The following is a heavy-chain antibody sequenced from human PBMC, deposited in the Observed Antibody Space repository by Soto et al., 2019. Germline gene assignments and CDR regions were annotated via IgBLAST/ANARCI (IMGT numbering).Heavy chain of an antibody. V-gene: IGHV3-23*01. CDR2: ISGSGEST. J-gene: IGHJ6*01. CDR3: APRTDNKHVRDFYYSMKV. Sequence: GASLRLSYAASGLTFSTYAMTWVRQAPGKGLEWVSAISGSGESTFYAFSVKGRFTISRDNSKNTVFLHIKRLRAEDTAVCYCAPRTDNKHVRDFYYSMKVRGQETTVSASS. D-gene: IGHD3-10*02. CDR1: GLTFSTYA.